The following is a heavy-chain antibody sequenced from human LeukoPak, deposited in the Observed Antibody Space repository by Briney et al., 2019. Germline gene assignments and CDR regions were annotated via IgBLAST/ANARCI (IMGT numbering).Heavy chain of an antibody. CDR2: IYPGDSDT. CDR1: GYSFTTYW. Sequence: GESLKISCKGSGYSFTTYWIGWVRQMPGKGLDWMGIIYPGDSDTTYSPSFQGQVTISADKSISTAYLQWSSPKASDTAMYFCTRSGTGEIFFDYWGQGTLVTVSS. CDR3: TRSGTGEIFFDY. V-gene: IGHV5-51*01. D-gene: IGHD7-27*01. J-gene: IGHJ4*02.